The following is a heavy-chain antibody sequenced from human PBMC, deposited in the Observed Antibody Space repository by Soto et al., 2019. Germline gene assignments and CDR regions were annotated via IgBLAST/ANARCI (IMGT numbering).Heavy chain of an antibody. Sequence: EAQLVESGGGLVQPGGSLRLSCTGSGIDLSIYWMHWVRQAPGKGLVWVSRINPESTAISYADSVKGRFTISRDNAENTLFLHMNSLSVEDTGVYYCTKDTFGGRDSWGQGTLVTVSS. CDR3: TKDTFGGRDS. CDR1: GIDLSIYW. D-gene: IGHD2-15*01. CDR2: INPESTAI. V-gene: IGHV3-74*01. J-gene: IGHJ4*02.